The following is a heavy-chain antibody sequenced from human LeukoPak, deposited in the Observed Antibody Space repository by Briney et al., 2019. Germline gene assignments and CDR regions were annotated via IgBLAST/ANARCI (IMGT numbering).Heavy chain of an antibody. CDR2: ISYDGSNK. J-gene: IGHJ4*02. CDR3: ARETVYGDQYYFDY. D-gene: IGHD4-17*01. Sequence: GGSLRLSCAASGFTFSSYAMHWVRQAPGKGLEWVAVISYDGSNKYYANSVKGRFTISRDNSKNTLYLQMNSLRAEDTAVYYCARETVYGDQYYFDYWGQGTLVTVSS. V-gene: IGHV3-30-3*01. CDR1: GFTFSSYA.